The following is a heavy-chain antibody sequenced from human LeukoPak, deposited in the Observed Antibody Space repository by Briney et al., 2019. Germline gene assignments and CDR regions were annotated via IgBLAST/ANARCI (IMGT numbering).Heavy chain of an antibody. J-gene: IGHJ4*02. Sequence: SETLSLTCTVSGYSISSGYYWGWIRQPPGKGLEWIGSIYHSGSTYYNPSLKSRVAISVDTSKNQFSLKLSSVTAADTAVYYCARAAYCTNGVCYGNDYWGQGTLVTVSS. D-gene: IGHD2-8*01. V-gene: IGHV4-38-2*02. CDR2: IYHSGST. CDR1: GYSISSGYY. CDR3: ARAAYCTNGVCYGNDY.